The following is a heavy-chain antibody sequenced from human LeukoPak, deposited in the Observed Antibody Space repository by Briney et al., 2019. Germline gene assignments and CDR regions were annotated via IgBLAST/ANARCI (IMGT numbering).Heavy chain of an antibody. J-gene: IGHJ4*02. CDR3: AKPSFGLYGGYDY. D-gene: IGHD4-17*01. CDR1: GFAFSSYA. V-gene: IGHV3-23*01. CDR2: ITGSGDST. Sequence: SGGSLTLSCAASGFAFSSYAMHWVRQAPGKGLEWVSTITGSGDSTYYADSVKGRFTISRDNSKNTLYLQMSSLRAEDTALYYCAKPSFGLYGGYDYWGQGTLVTVSS.